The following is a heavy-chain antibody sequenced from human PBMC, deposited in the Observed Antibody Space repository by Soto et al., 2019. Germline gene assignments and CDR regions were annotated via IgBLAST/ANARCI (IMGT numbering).Heavy chain of an antibody. CDR3: AKSPRGEMATD. J-gene: IGHJ4*02. CDR2: INTYNGMT. V-gene: IGHV1-18*01. CDR1: GYTFINYH. Sequence: QVQLVQSGGEVKKPGASVTVSCKASGYTFINYHITWVRQAPGHGLEWMAWINTYNGMTDYAQRFQGSVTMTRDTSTSIAYMELRNLGSDDTAVYFCAKSPRGEMATDWGPATLLTVSS. D-gene: IGHD5-12*01.